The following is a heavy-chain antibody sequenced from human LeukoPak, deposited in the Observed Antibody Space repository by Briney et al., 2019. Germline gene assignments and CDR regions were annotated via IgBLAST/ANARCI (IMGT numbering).Heavy chain of an antibody. J-gene: IGHJ4*02. CDR3: ARGMVPVAAAGTSFPAEFDY. CDR1: GYTFTSYG. CDR2: ISAYNGNT. V-gene: IGHV1-18*01. D-gene: IGHD6-13*01. Sequence: GASVKVSCKASGYTFTSYGISWVRRATGQGLEWMGLISAYNGNTNYAQKLQGRVTMTTDTSTSTAYMELRSLRSDDTAVYYCARGMVPVAAAGTSFPAEFDYWGQGTLVTVSS.